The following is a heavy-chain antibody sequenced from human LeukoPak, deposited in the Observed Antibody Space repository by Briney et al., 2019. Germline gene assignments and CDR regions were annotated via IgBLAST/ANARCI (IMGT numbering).Heavy chain of an antibody. CDR1: GGSISSSNDY. CDR3: ARRYSSSWDNWFDP. D-gene: IGHD6-13*01. CDR2: IYYSGST. V-gene: IGHV4-39*01. Sequence: PSETLSLTCTVSGGSISSSNDYWGWNRQPPGKGLEWIGSIYYSGSTYYNPSLKSRVTISVDTSKNQFSLKLSSVTAADTAVYYCARRYSSSWDNWFDPWGHGTLVTVSS. J-gene: IGHJ5*02.